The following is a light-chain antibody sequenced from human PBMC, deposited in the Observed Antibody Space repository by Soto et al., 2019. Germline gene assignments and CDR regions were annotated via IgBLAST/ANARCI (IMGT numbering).Light chain of an antibody. CDR2: AAY. J-gene: IGKJ2*01. Sequence: EMVLTQSPGTLSLSPGERETLSCRASQNISNTFFAWYQQKPGQAPRLLIFAAYTRATGIPDRFSGGGSGTDFTLTMSRVEPEDFAVYYCQQYDTSPQTFGQGTKFEI. V-gene: IGKV3-20*01. CDR1: QNISNTF. CDR3: QQYDTSPQT.